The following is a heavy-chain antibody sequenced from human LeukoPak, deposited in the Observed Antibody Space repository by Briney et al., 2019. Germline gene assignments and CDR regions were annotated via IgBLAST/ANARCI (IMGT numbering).Heavy chain of an antibody. V-gene: IGHV3-23*01. CDR2: ISGSGGST. Sequence: GGSLRLFCAASGFTFTTYAMRWVRQAPGGGLQWVSAISGSGGSTYYADSVKGRFTISRDNSKNTLYLQMNSLRAEDTAVYYCARDASQWLPTGHYFDYWGQGTLVTVSS. D-gene: IGHD6-19*01. CDR1: GFTFTTYA. CDR3: ARDASQWLPTGHYFDY. J-gene: IGHJ4*02.